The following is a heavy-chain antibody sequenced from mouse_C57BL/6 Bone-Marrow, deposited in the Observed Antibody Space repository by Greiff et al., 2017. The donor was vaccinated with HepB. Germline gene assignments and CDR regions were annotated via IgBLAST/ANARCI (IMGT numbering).Heavy chain of an antibody. J-gene: IGHJ4*01. CDR2: INPYNGGT. CDR1: GYTFTDYY. CDR3: ARGQLGYYAMDY. Sequence: EVKLVESGPVLVKPGASVKMSCKASGYTFTDYYMNWVKQSHGKSLEWIGVINPYNGGTSYNQKFKGKATLTVDKSSSTAYMELNSLTSEDSAVYYCARGQLGYYAMDYWGQGTSVTVSS. V-gene: IGHV1-19*01. D-gene: IGHD3-2*01.